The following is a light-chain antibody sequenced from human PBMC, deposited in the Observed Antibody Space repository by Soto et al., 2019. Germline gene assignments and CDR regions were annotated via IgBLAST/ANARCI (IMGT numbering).Light chain of an antibody. V-gene: IGLV1-51*01. CDR3: GTWDSNRSAGV. CDR1: SSNIGNNY. J-gene: IGLJ2*01. Sequence: QSVLTQPPSVSAAPGQKVTISCSGSSSNIGNNYVSSYQQLPGTAPKLLIYDYNKRPSGIPDRFPGSKSGTSATLGITGLQTGDEADYYCGTWDSNRSAGVFGGGTKLTVL. CDR2: DYN.